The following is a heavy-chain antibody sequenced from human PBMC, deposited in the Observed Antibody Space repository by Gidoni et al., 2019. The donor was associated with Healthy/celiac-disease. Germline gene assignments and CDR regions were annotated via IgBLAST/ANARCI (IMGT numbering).Heavy chain of an antibody. CDR2: ISAYNGNT. CDR3: ARDEGLLWFGELSRAFDI. V-gene: IGHV1-18*04. CDR1: GYTFTSYG. J-gene: IGHJ3*02. Sequence: QVQLVQSGAEVKKPGASVKVSCKASGYTFTSYGISWVRQAPGQGLEWMGWISAYNGNTNYAQKLQGRVTMTTDTSTSTAYMELRSLRSDDTAVYYCARDEGLLWFGELSRAFDIWGQGTMVTVSS. D-gene: IGHD3-10*01.